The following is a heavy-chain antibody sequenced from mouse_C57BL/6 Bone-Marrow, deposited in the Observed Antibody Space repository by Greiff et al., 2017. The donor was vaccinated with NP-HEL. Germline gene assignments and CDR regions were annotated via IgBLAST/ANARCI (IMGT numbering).Heavy chain of an antibody. D-gene: IGHD1-1*01. J-gene: IGHJ3*01. Sequence: EVQRVESGGGLVKPGGSLKLSCAASGFTFSDYGMHWVRQAPEKGLEWVAYISSGSSTIYYADTVKGRFTISRDNAKNTLFLQMTSLRSEDTAMYYCARPIYYYGSWFAYWGQGTLVTVSA. CDR3: ARPIYYYGSWFAY. CDR1: GFTFSDYG. V-gene: IGHV5-17*01. CDR2: ISSGSSTI.